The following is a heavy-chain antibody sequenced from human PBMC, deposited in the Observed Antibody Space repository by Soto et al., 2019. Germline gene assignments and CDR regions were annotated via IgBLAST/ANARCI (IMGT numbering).Heavy chain of an antibody. CDR3: ARGRDY. V-gene: IGHV4-34*01. CDR2: INHSGST. J-gene: IGHJ4*02. CDR1: GGSFSPFY. Sequence: QVQLQQWGAGLLKPSETLSLTCAVYGGSFSPFYWSWIRQPPGKGLAWIGEINHSGSTNYNPSLKSRVTISVDTSKNQFSLKLSSVTAADTAMYYCARGRDYWGQGTLVTVSS.